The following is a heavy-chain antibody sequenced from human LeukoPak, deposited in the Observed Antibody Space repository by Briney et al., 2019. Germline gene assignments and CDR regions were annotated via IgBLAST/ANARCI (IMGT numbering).Heavy chain of an antibody. J-gene: IGHJ4*02. CDR2: INPNSGGT. D-gene: IGHD3-22*01. V-gene: IGHV1-2*02. Sequence: GASVKVSCKASGYTFTGCYMHWVRQAPGQGLEWMGWINPNSGGTNYAQKFQGRVTMTRDTSISTAYMELSRLRSDDTAVYYCARGPDYDSSGYYYVTDYFDYWGQGTLVTVSS. CDR3: ARGPDYDSSGYYYVTDYFDY. CDR1: GYTFTGCY.